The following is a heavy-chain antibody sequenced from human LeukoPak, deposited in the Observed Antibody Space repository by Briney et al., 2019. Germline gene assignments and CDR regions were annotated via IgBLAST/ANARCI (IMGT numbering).Heavy chain of an antibody. CDR1: GFTFSNYW. D-gene: IGHD4-17*01. CDR2: ISGSGGST. V-gene: IGHV3-23*01. J-gene: IGHJ3*02. Sequence: GGSLRLSCEGSGFTFSNYWMGWVRQAPGKGLEWVSAISGSGGSTYYADSVKGQFTISRDNSKNTLYLQMNSLRAEDTAVYYCAKGGYGDGNDAFDIWGQGTMVTVSS. CDR3: AKGGYGDGNDAFDI.